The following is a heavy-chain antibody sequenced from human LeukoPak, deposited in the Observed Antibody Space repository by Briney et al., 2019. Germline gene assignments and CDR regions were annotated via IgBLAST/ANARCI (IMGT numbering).Heavy chain of an antibody. J-gene: IGHJ4*02. CDR3: ARDLPHSYYYDSSGYYDY. CDR2: ISAYNGNT. D-gene: IGHD3-22*01. Sequence: GASVKVSCTASGYTFTSYGISWVRQAPGQGLEWMGWISAYNGNTNYAQKLQGRVTMTTDTSTSTAYMELRSLRSDDTAVYYCARDLPHSYYYDSSGYYDYWGQGTLSPSPQ. CDR1: GYTFTSYG. V-gene: IGHV1-18*01.